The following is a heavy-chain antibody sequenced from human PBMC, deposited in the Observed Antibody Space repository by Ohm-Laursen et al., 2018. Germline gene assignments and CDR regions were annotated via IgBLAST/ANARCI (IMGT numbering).Heavy chain of an antibody. J-gene: IGHJ6*02. CDR1: GGSISSYY. D-gene: IGHD3-22*01. CDR3: ARHETLMIDYGMDV. CDR2: IYYSGST. Sequence: GTLSLTCTVSGGSISSYYWSWIRQPPGKGLEWIGYIYYSGSTNYNPSLKSRVTISVDTSKNQFSLKLSSVTAADTAVYYCARHETLMIDYGMDVWGQGTTVTVS. V-gene: IGHV4-59*08.